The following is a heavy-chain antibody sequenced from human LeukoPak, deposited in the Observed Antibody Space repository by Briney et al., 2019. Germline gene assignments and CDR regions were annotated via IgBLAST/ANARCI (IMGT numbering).Heavy chain of an antibody. CDR1: GFTISSYW. V-gene: IGHV3-7*01. D-gene: IGHD4-23*01. CDR3: ARDACYGGNPDYYYYYGMDV. Sequence: HPGGSLRLSCAASGFTISSYWMSWVRQAPGKGLEWVANIKQDGSEKYYVDSVKGRFTISRDNAKNSLYLQMNSLRAEDTAVYYCARDACYGGNPDYYYYYGMDVWGQGTTVTVSS. CDR2: IKQDGSEK. J-gene: IGHJ6*02.